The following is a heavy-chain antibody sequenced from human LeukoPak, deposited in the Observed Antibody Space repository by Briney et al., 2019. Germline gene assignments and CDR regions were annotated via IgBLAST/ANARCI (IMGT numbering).Heavy chain of an antibody. D-gene: IGHD3-10*01. V-gene: IGHV4-4*07. J-gene: IGHJ5*02. CDR1: GGSISSYY. CDR3: ARKVLWFGELLSNWFDP. Sequence: SETLSLTCTVSGGSISSYYWSWIRQPAGKGLEWIGRIYTSGSTNYNPSLKSRVTMSVDTSKNQFSLKLSSVTAADTAVYYCARKVLWFGELLSNWFDPWGQGTLVTVSS. CDR2: IYTSGST.